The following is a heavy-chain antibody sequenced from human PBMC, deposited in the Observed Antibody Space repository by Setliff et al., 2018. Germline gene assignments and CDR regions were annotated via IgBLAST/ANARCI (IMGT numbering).Heavy chain of an antibody. CDR1: GYIFTDYS. J-gene: IGHJ6*03. V-gene: IGHV7-4-1*01. CDR3: XRGIYYYSSGGFYYMDV. Sequence: ASVKVSCKTSGYIFTDYSIHWVRQAPGQGLEWMGWIKTDTGSPTYARGFTGRLVFSLXXXVGTXXXXXXXXXXXXXXXXXXXRGIYYYSSGGFYYMDVWGKGTTVTVSS. D-gene: IGHD3-10*01. CDR2: IKTDTGSP.